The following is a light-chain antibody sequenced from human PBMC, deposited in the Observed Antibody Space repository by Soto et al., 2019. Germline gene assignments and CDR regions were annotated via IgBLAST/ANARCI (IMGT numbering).Light chain of an antibody. V-gene: IGKV2D-29*02. CDR1: QSLLSSGGETY. J-gene: IGKJ5*01. Sequence: DIVMSQTPFYLSVTPGQPASISCRSCQSLLSSGGETYLFWYLXRQGQSPQVXIYEVSNRISAVPDRFRGSGSGTDLTMKISRVQAEDAGVDECMQSTQLPLTFGQGTRLEIK. CDR2: EVS. CDR3: MQSTQLPLT.